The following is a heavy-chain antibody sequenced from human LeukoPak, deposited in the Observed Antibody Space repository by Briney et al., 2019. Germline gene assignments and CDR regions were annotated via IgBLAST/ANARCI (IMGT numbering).Heavy chain of an antibody. V-gene: IGHV3-53*01. CDR2: IYSGGGI. CDR1: EFTVGSAG. D-gene: IGHD3-16*01. CDR3: ARGGGLDV. J-gene: IGHJ6*02. Sequence: PGGSLRLSCAASEFTVGSAGMTWVRQAPGRGLEWVSVIYSGGGIYYADSVKGRFTISRDNAKNSLYLQMSNLRAEDTAVYFCARGGGLDVWGQGATVTVSS.